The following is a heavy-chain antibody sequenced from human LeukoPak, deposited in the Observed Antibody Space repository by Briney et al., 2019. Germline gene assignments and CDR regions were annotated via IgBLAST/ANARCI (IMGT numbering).Heavy chain of an antibody. V-gene: IGHV3-23*01. CDR1: GFTFSSYA. CDR3: AKAHDYGDYAGFDY. CDR2: ISGSGGST. D-gene: IGHD4-17*01. J-gene: IGHJ4*02. Sequence: GGSLRLSCAASGFTFSSYAMSWVRQAPGKGLEWVSAISGSGGSTYYADSVKGRFTISRDSAKTSLYLQINNLRAEDTALYYCAKAHDYGDYAGFDYWGQGTLVSVSS.